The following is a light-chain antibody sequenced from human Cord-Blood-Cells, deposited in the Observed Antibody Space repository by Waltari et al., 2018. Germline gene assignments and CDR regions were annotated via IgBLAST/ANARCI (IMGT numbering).Light chain of an antibody. CDR2: AAS. CDR1: QGISID. Sequence: DIQMTKTPPPRSASVGDRVTITGRASQGISIDLAWDQQEPGKVPKLLVYAASTWQSGVPSRFSGSGAGTDFTLTISSLQPEDVATYYCRKYNSAPLSFGGWTKLEIK. V-gene: IGKV1-27*01. CDR3: RKYNSAPLS. J-gene: IGKJ4*01.